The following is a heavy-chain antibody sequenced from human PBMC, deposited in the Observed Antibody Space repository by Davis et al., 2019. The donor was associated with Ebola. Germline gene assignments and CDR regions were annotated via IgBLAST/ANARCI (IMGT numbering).Heavy chain of an antibody. CDR1: GYSFTSYW. CDR3: ARSDLVVPAAKDYYYYYMDV. CDR2: IYPGDSDT. Sequence: PGGSLRLSCKGSGYSFTSYWIGWVRQMPGKGLEWMGIIYPGDSDTRYSPSFQGQVTISADKSISTAYLQWSSLKASDTAMYYCARSDLVVPAAKDYYYYYMDVWGKGTTVTVSS. V-gene: IGHV5-51*01. J-gene: IGHJ6*03. D-gene: IGHD2-2*01.